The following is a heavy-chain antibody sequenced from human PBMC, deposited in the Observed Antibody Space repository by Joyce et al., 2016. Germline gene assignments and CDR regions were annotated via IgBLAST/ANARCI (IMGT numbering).Heavy chain of an antibody. J-gene: IGHJ5*02. CDR2: ISYNNYTP. CDR1: GFKFSSYS. V-gene: IGHV3-48*01. Sequence: SLRLPCAASGFKFSSYSMNWVRQAPGKGLEWVSYISYNNYTPCYADSVKGRFTISRDKADNSLYLQMHSLRVDDTAVYYCTREIAAAGPHWFDPWGQGVLVAVSS. D-gene: IGHD6-13*01. CDR3: TREIAAAGPHWFDP.